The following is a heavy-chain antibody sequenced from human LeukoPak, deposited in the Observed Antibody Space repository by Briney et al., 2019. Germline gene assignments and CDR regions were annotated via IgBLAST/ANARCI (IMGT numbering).Heavy chain of an antibody. CDR2: IYYSGST. CDR1: GGSISSYY. CDR3: ARGGELLGFYYMDV. V-gene: IGHV4-59*01. J-gene: IGHJ6*03. D-gene: IGHD3-10*01. Sequence: SETLRLSCTVSGGSISSYYWSWIRQPPGKGLEWIGYIYYSGSTNYNPSLKSRVTISVDTSKNQFSLKLSSVTAADTAVYYCARGGELLGFYYMDVWGKGTTVTVSS.